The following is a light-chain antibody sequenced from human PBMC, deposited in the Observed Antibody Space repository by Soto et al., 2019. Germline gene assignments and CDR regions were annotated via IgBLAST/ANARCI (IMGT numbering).Light chain of an antibody. J-gene: IGKJ2*01. CDR2: GAS. CDR1: QSVTSNY. Sequence: EIVLTQSPGTLSLSPGERATLSCRASQSVTSNYLAWYQQKPGQAPRLLIYGASSRATGIPDRFSGSGPGTDFTLTIRRLEPEDSAVYYCQQYFNSPPYTFGQGPKLEIK. V-gene: IGKV3-20*01. CDR3: QQYFNSPPYT.